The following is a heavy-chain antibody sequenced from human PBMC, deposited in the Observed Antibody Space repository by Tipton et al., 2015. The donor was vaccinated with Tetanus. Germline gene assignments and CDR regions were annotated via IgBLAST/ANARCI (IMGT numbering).Heavy chain of an antibody. Sequence: LSLTCAASGFTFNTYAMHWVRQAPGKGLDWVATSSYDGSINYYADSVKGRFNISRDNSKNTVYLHMSSLISDDTAVYSCARSRGYCGFASYFTGESGSGWSSSWSLDHWGRGTLVTVSS. J-gene: IGHJ4*02. CDR1: GFTFNTYA. CDR3: ARSRGYCGFASYFTGESGSGWSSSWSLDH. D-gene: IGHD6-13*01. V-gene: IGHV3-30-3*01. CDR2: SSYDGSIN.